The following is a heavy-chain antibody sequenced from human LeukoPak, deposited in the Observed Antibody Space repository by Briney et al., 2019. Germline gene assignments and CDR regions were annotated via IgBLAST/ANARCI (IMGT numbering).Heavy chain of an antibody. CDR3: ARDYGDFPGAFDI. V-gene: IGHV4-34*01. J-gene: IGHJ3*02. Sequence: SETLSLTCAVYGGSFSGYYWSWIRQPPGKGLEWIGEINHSGSTNYNPSLKSRVTISVDTSKNQFSLKLSSVTAADTAVYYCARDYGDFPGAFDIWGQGTMVTVSS. CDR2: INHSGST. CDR1: GGSFSGYY. D-gene: IGHD4-17*01.